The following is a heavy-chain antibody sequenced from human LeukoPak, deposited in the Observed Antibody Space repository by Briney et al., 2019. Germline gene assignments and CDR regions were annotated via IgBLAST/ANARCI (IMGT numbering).Heavy chain of an antibody. CDR2: ISSSSSYI. V-gene: IGHV3-21*01. Sequence: GGSLRLSCAASGFTFSGSAMHWVRQAPGKGLEWVSSISSSSSYIYYADSVKGRFTISRDNAKNSLYLQMNSLRAEDTAVYYCARGWAKVDVWGKGTTVTVSS. CDR1: GFTFSGSA. D-gene: IGHD1-26*01. CDR3: ARGWAKVDV. J-gene: IGHJ6*04.